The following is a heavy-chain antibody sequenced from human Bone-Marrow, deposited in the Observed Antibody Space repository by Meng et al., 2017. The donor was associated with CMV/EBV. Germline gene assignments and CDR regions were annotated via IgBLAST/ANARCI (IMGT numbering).Heavy chain of an antibody. Sequence: GGSLRLSCTASGFTFGDYAMSWVRQAPGKGLEWVGFIRSKAYGGTTEYAASVKGRITISRDDSKSIAYLQMNSLKTEDTAVYYCTRVPYCGGDCYSHFDYWGQGTLVTVSS. CDR3: TRVPYCGGDCYSHFDY. CDR2: IRSKAYGGTT. D-gene: IGHD2-21*01. CDR1: GFTFGDYA. V-gene: IGHV3-49*04. J-gene: IGHJ4*02.